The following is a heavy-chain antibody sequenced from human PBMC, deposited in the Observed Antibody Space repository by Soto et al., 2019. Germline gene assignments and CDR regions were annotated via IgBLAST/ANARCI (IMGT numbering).Heavy chain of an antibody. V-gene: IGHV1-69*06. J-gene: IGHJ4*02. CDR1: GGTFSSYA. Sequence: SVRVSCGASGGTFSSYAISWVRQSPGQGLEWMGRIIPIFGTANYSQKFQGRVTITADKSTSTAYMELRSLRSEDTAVYYCARGGVATTLAPDYWGKGTRVTVS. D-gene: IGHD5-12*01. CDR2: IIPIFGTA. CDR3: ARGGVATTLAPDY.